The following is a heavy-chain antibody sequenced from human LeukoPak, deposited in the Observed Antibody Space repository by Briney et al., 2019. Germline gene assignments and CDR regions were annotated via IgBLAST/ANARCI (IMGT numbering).Heavy chain of an antibody. Sequence: GGSLRLSCAASGFTFSSYGMHWVRQAPGKGLEWVAVIWYDGSNKYYADSVKGRLTISRDNSKNTLYLQMNSLRAEDTAVYYCARDSYGFYYFDYWGQGTLVTVSS. CDR3: ARDSYGFYYFDY. V-gene: IGHV3-33*01. CDR1: GFTFSSYG. CDR2: IWYDGSNK. D-gene: IGHD5-18*01. J-gene: IGHJ4*02.